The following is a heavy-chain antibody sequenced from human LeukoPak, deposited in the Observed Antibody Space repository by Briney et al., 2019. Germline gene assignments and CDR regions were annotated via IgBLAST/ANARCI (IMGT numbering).Heavy chain of an antibody. CDR3: AKDRRQQLAWYYYYYMDV. D-gene: IGHD6-13*01. CDR1: GFTFSKFG. J-gene: IGHJ6*03. CDR2: IRYDGSNK. V-gene: IGHV3-30*02. Sequence: GGSLRLSCAASGFTFSKFGMHWVRQAPGQGLEWVAFIRYDGSNKYYADSVKGRFTISRDNSKSTLSLQMNTLRAEDTAVYYCAKDRRQQLAWYYYYYMDVWGKGTTVTISS.